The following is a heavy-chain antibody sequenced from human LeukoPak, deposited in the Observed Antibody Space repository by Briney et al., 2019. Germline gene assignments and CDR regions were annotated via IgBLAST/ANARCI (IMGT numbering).Heavy chain of an antibody. D-gene: IGHD2-2*01. Sequence: GGSLRLSCAASGFTFSTYAMNWVRQAPGKGLEWVSAITGSGGSTYYADSVKGRFTISRDISKNTLYLQMNSLRAEDTAVYYCSVPAATGYFDYWGQGTLVTVSS. V-gene: IGHV3-23*01. CDR3: SVPAATGYFDY. J-gene: IGHJ4*02. CDR1: GFTFSTYA. CDR2: ITGSGGST.